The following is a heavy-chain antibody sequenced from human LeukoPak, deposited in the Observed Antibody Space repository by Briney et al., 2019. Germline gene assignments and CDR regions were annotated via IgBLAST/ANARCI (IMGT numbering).Heavy chain of an antibody. V-gene: IGHV3-23*01. CDR1: GFTFSSYA. Sequence: QSGGSLRLSCAASGFTFSSYAMSWVRQAPGKGLEWVSAISGSGGSTYYADSVKGRFTISRDNSKNTLYLQMNSLRAEDTAVYYCAKAVTPDIVLMVYATGTPEDYWGQGTLVTVSS. D-gene: IGHD2-8*01. J-gene: IGHJ4*02. CDR3: AKAVTPDIVLMVYATGTPEDY. CDR2: ISGSGGST.